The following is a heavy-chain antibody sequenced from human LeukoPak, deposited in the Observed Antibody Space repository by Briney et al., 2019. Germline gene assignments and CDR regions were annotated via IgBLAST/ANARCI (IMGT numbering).Heavy chain of an antibody. CDR1: GFTFSSYA. J-gene: IGHJ4*02. V-gene: IGHV3-74*01. D-gene: IGHD3-10*01. CDR3: ARSPMVRGVIFDY. Sequence: GGSLRLSCAASGFTFSSYAMSWVRQAPGKGLEWVSRINSDGSSTSYADSVKGRFTISRDNAKNTLYLQMNSLRAEDTAVYYCARSPMVRGVIFDYWGQGTLVTVSS. CDR2: INSDGSST.